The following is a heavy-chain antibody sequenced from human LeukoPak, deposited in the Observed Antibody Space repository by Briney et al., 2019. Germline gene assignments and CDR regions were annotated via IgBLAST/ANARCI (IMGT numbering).Heavy chain of an antibody. CDR2: IYYSGST. Sequence: SQTLSLTCTVSGGSINSGDSYWSWIRQPPGKGLEWIGYIYYSGSTFYNPSLKSRLTISLDTSKNQFSLNLSSVTAADTAVYYCARDAPNCSSTSCYVDYWGQGTLVTVSS. CDR3: ARDAPNCSSTSCYVDY. D-gene: IGHD2-2*01. CDR1: GGSINSGDSY. V-gene: IGHV4-30-4*08. J-gene: IGHJ4*02.